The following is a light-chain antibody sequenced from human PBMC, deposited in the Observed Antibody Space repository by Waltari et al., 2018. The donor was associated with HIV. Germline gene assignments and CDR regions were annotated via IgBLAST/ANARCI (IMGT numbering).Light chain of an antibody. V-gene: IGLV3-10*01. CDR2: EDN. CDR3: YSTDTSGNHGGV. CDR1: ALSKKY. J-gene: IGLJ1*01. Sequence: SHELTQPPSVSVSPGQTATITCSGDALSKKYVYWYQQKSGQAPVLVIYEDNKRPSGIPERFSGSSSGTTATVTINGVQVEDEADYYCYSTDTSGNHGGVFGTGTKVTVL.